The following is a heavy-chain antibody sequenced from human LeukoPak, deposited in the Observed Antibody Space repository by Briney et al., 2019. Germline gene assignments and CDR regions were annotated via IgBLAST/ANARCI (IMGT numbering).Heavy chain of an antibody. CDR1: GYTFTDYY. CDR3: AREYSSGWSLEY. V-gene: IGHV1-2*02. Sequence: ASVKVSCKASGYTFTDYYMHWVRQAPGQGLEWMGWMYAQAGGTKYAEQFQGRVTMTRDTSISTAYMELSGLTSDDTAVYYCAREYSSGWSLEYWGQGILVTVSS. CDR2: MYAQAGGT. D-gene: IGHD6-19*01. J-gene: IGHJ4*02.